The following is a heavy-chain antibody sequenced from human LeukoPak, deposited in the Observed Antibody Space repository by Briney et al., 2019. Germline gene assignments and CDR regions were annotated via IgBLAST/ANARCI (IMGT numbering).Heavy chain of an antibody. D-gene: IGHD3-10*01. CDR3: ARDLGSYGWGVYYYMDV. V-gene: IGHV3-48*01. CDR1: GFTFSSYS. Sequence: GGSLRLSCAASGFTFSSYSMNWVRQAPGKGLEWVSYISSSSSTIYYADSVKGRFTISRDNAKNSLYLQMNHLRAEDTAVNYCARDLGSYGWGVYYYMDVWGKGTTVTVSS. J-gene: IGHJ6*03. CDR2: ISSSSSTI.